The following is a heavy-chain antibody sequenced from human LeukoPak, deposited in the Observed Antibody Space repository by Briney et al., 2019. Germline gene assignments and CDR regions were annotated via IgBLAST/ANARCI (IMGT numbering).Heavy chain of an antibody. D-gene: IGHD4/OR15-4a*01. J-gene: IGHJ4*02. Sequence: PGGSLRLSCAASGFTFSSYGMTWVRQAPGKGLEWVSYISSSSSTIYYADSVKGRFTISRDNAKNSLYLQLNSLRAEDTAVYYCAKDDYGGGDPKGSPFDYWGQGTLVTVSS. CDR1: GFTFSSYG. V-gene: IGHV3-48*01. CDR2: ISSSSSTI. CDR3: AKDDYGGGDPKGSPFDY.